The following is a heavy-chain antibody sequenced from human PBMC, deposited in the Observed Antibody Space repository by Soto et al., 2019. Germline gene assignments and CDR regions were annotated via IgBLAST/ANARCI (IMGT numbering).Heavy chain of an antibody. D-gene: IGHD3-10*01. CDR3: ARLGPYASGTYSFRHNRFAP. J-gene: IGHJ5*02. CDR2: ILIGGPT. V-gene: IGHV3-53*01. CDR1: GFTVSTRQ. Sequence: GGSLRHSYGASGFTVSTRQITWVRQAPGKGLEWVSVILIGGPTQCAEYVKGRFTFSRDKSETTVVLQMNSVRSEDTAVYYCARLGPYASGTYSFRHNRFAPRGQRSSVPVSA.